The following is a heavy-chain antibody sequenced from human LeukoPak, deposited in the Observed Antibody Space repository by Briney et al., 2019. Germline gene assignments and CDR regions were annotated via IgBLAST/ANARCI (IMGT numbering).Heavy chain of an antibody. D-gene: IGHD2/OR15-2a*01. CDR1: GNYW. CDR3: VSFYEAY. J-gene: IGHJ4*02. Sequence: GGSLRLSCAASGNYWIHWVRQAPGRGLVWVSHINSDGSWTSYADSVKGRFTISKDNAKNTVYLQMNNLRAEDTAVYYCVSFYEAYWGRGTLVTVSS. V-gene: IGHV3-74*01. CDR2: INSDGSWT.